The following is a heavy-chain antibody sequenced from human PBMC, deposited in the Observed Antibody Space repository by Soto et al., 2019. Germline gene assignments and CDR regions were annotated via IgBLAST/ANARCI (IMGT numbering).Heavy chain of an antibody. Sequence: GGSLRLSCAASGFTFSSYWMSWVRQAPGKGLEWVANIKQDGSEKYYVDSVKGRFTISRDNAKNSVYLQMNSLRAEDTAVYYCAREVRSITMVRGGIKPDNYYYGMDVWGQGTTVTVSS. D-gene: IGHD3-10*01. CDR3: AREVRSITMVRGGIKPDNYYYGMDV. CDR1: GFTFSSYW. V-gene: IGHV3-7*03. J-gene: IGHJ6*02. CDR2: IKQDGSEK.